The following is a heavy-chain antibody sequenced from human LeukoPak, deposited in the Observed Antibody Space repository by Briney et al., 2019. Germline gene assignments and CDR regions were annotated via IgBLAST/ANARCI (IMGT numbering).Heavy chain of an antibody. CDR1: GYTFTSYY. J-gene: IGHJ4*02. D-gene: IGHD1-1*01. Sequence: GASVKVSCKASGYTFTSYYMHWVRQAPGQGLEWMGIINPSGGSTSYAQKFQGRVTMTRDTSISTAYMELSRLRSDDMAVYYCARAKRRSTPAQPTDYWGQGTLVTVSS. V-gene: IGHV1-46*01. CDR2: INPSGGST. CDR3: ARAKRRSTPAQPTDY.